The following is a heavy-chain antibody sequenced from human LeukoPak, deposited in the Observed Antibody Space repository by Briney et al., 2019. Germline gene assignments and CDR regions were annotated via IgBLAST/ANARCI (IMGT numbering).Heavy chain of an antibody. V-gene: IGHV1-8*01. CDR3: ARERGDYPPQGWDY. Sequence: ASVKVSCKASGYTFTSYDINWVRQATGQGLEWMGWMNPNSGNTGYAQKFQGRVTMTRNTSISTAYMELSSLRSEDTAVYYCARERGDYPPQGWDYWGQGTLVTVSS. J-gene: IGHJ4*02. D-gene: IGHD2-21*02. CDR2: MNPNSGNT. CDR1: GYTFTSYD.